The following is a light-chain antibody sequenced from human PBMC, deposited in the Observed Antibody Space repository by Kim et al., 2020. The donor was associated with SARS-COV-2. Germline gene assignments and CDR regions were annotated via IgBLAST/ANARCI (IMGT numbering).Light chain of an antibody. CDR2: YDS. CDR1: NIGGKS. Sequence: SYELTQPPSVSVAPGKTARITCGGDNIGGKSVHWYQQKPGQAPVLVMSYDSDRPSGIPERFSGSNSGNTATLTISRVEAGDEADYYCQVWDSGSDHPGVFGGGTQLTVL. J-gene: IGLJ2*01. CDR3: QVWDSGSDHPGV. V-gene: IGLV3-21*04.